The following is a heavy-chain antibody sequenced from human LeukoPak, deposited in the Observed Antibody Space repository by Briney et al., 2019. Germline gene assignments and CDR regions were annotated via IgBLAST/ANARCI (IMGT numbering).Heavy chain of an antibody. D-gene: IGHD5-18*01. J-gene: IGHJ4*02. Sequence: GESLKISCKGSGYSFISYWIGWVRQMPGKGLEWMGIIYPGDSDTRYSPSFQGQATISADKSIRNAYLQWSSLKASDTAMYYCARGSSGYSYGFDYWGQGTLVTVSS. CDR2: IYPGDSDT. CDR1: GYSFISYW. V-gene: IGHV5-51*01. CDR3: ARGSSGYSYGFDY.